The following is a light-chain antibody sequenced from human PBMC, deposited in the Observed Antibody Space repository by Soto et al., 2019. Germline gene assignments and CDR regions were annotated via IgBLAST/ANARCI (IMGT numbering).Light chain of an antibody. V-gene: IGLV2-14*01. Sequence: QSALTQPASVSGSPGQSITISCTGTSSDVGGEKFVSWYQQHPGKAPKLVIFEVIGRPLGVSNRFSGSKSGNTASLTISGLQAEDEADYYCSSYTSSSTYVFGTGTKVTVL. J-gene: IGLJ1*01. CDR3: SSYTSSSTYV. CDR2: EVI. CDR1: SSDVGGEKF.